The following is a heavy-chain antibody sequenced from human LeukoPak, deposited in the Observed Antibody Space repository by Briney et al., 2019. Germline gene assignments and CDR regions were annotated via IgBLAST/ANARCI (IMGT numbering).Heavy chain of an antibody. D-gene: IGHD2-15*01. CDR1: GGSISSYY. CDR3: ARHRWLLPELPDYFDY. Sequence: SKTLSLTCTVSGGSISSYYWSWIRQPPGKGLEWIGYIYYSGSTNYNPSLKSRVTISVDTSKNQFSLKLSSVTAADTAVYYCARHRWLLPELPDYFDYWGQGTLVTVSS. CDR2: IYYSGST. V-gene: IGHV4-59*08. J-gene: IGHJ4*02.